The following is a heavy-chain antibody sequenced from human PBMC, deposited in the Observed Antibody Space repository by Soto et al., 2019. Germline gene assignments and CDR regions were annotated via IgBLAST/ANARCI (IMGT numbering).Heavy chain of an antibody. CDR2: INHSGST. J-gene: IGHJ4*02. CDR3: ARVDIVLMVYLDY. D-gene: IGHD2-8*01. Sequence: SETLSLTCAVYGGSFSGYYWSWIRQPPGKGLEWIGEINHSGSTNYSPSLKSRVTISVDTSKNQFSLKLSSVTAADTAVYYCARVDIVLMVYLDYWGQGTLVTVSS. V-gene: IGHV4-34*01. CDR1: GGSFSGYY.